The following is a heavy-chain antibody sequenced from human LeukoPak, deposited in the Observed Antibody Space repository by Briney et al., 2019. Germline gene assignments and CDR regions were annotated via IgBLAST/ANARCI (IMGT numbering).Heavy chain of an antibody. J-gene: IGHJ4*02. CDR1: GFTFSNYA. CDR2: INDGSTR. D-gene: IGHD6-13*01. CDR3: AKAIAATPFDY. V-gene: IGHV3-23*01. Sequence: PGGSLRLSCGASGFTFSNYAMSWVRQAPGKGLEWVSGINDGSTRFYAASVKGRFTISRDNSKNTLYLQMNSLRAEDTAVYYCAKAIAATPFDYWGQGTLVTVSS.